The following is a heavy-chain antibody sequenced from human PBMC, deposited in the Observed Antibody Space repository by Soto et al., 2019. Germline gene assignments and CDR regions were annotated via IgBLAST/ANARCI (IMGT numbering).Heavy chain of an antibody. CDR3: AHSRYSSGWALYNWFGP. D-gene: IGHD6-19*01. CDR1: GFSLSNSGVG. V-gene: IGHV2-5*01. CDR2: IYWNDDK. J-gene: IGHJ5*02. Sequence: SGPTLVNPTHPLTLTCTFSGFSLSNSGVGVGWIRQPPGKALEWLALIYWNDDKRYSPSLKSRLTITKDTSKNQVVLTMTNMDPVDTATYYCAHSRYSSGWALYNWFGPCGQGTLVTVSP.